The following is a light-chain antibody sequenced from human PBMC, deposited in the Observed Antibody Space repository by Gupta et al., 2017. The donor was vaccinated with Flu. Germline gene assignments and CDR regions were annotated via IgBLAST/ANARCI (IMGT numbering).Light chain of an antibody. CDR3: QQYNNWPLYT. Sequence: EIVMTQSPATLSVSPGERATLSCRASQSVSSNLAWYQQKPGQAPRLLIYGASTRATGITARFSGSGSGKEFPLTISSRQSEDFAVYYCQQYNNWPLYTFGQGTKLEIK. CDR1: QSVSSN. CDR2: GAS. V-gene: IGKV3-15*01. J-gene: IGKJ2*01.